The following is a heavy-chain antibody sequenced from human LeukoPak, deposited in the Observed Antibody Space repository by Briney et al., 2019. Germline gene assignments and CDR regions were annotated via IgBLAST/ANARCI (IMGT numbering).Heavy chain of an antibody. D-gene: IGHD4/OR15-4a*01. CDR2: ISSSSSYI. Sequence: GGPLRLSCAASGFTFSSYSMNWVRQAPGKGLEWVSSISSSSSYIYYADSVKGRFTISRDNAKNSLYLQMNSLRAEDTAVYYCARDTFYGGVDYWGQGTLVTVSS. CDR3: ARDTFYGGVDY. CDR1: GFTFSSYS. V-gene: IGHV3-21*01. J-gene: IGHJ4*02.